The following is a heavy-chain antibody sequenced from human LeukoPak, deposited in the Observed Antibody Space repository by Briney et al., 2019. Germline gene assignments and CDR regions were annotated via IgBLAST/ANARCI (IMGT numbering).Heavy chain of an antibody. CDR3: ARRIIQSTTGPLFDC. J-gene: IGHJ4*02. CDR1: GYSFSNYW. V-gene: IGHV5-51*01. D-gene: IGHD1-26*01. Sequence: RGESLKISCKGSGYSFSNYWIGWVRQMPGKGLEWMGIIYPGDSDTRYSPSFQGQVTISADKSISTSYLQWTSLKASDTAIYYCARRIIQSTTGPLFDCWGQGTLVTVSS. CDR2: IYPGDSDT.